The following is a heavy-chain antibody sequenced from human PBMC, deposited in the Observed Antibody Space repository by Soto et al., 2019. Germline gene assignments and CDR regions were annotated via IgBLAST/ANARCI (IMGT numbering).Heavy chain of an antibody. Sequence: LSLTCSVSGGSISSGYYWTWIRQHPGKGLEWIGYIYYSGNTYYNPSLKSRVTISVDTSKNQFSLKLSSVTAADTAVYYCASTDYVAYYMDVWGQGTTVTVSS. CDR1: GGSISSGYY. J-gene: IGHJ6*03. V-gene: IGHV4-31*03. D-gene: IGHD3-10*02. CDR2: IYYSGNT. CDR3: ASTDYVAYYMDV.